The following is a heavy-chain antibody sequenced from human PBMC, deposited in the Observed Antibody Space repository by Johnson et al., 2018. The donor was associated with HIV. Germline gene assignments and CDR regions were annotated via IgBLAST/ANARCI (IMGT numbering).Heavy chain of an antibody. Sequence: VQLVESGGGVVQPGRSLRLSCAASGFTFSSYGMHWVRQAPGKGLEWVSAISGSGGSTYYADSVKGRFNLSRDSSKNTLYLQMNSLRAEDTAVYYCARVGVSGYDLAAFDIWGQGTMVTVSS. CDR1: GFTFSSYG. CDR2: ISGSGGST. J-gene: IGHJ3*02. CDR3: ARVGVSGYDLAAFDI. D-gene: IGHD5-12*01. V-gene: IGHV3-23*04.